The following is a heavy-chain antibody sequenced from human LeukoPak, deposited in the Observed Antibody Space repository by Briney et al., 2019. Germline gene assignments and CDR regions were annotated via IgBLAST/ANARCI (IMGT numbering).Heavy chain of an antibody. Sequence: GGSLRLSCAASGFTFSPYSMNWVRQAPGKGLEWVSSISGDSAYIYYADSVKGRFTISRDNAKNSLYLQMNSLRAEDTAVYYCARDRIVGVLRDWGQGTLVTVSS. CDR2: ISGDSAYI. CDR3: ARDRIVGVLRD. D-gene: IGHD1-26*01. V-gene: IGHV3-21*01. J-gene: IGHJ4*02. CDR1: GFTFSPYS.